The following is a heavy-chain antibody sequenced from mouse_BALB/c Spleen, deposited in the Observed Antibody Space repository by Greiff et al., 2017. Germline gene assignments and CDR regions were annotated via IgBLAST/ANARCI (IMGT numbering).Heavy chain of an antibody. CDR1: GFTFSSYG. J-gene: IGHJ2*01. Sequence: EVQLVESGGGLVKPGGSLKLSCAASGFTFSSYGMSWVRQTPDKRLEWVATISSGGSYTYYPDSVKGRFTISRDNAKNTLYLHMSSLKSEDTAMYYSDNLRREDYFDDWGQGTTLTVSS. CDR2: ISSGGSYT. D-gene: IGHD6-1*01. V-gene: IGHV5-6*01. CDR3: DNLRREDYFDD.